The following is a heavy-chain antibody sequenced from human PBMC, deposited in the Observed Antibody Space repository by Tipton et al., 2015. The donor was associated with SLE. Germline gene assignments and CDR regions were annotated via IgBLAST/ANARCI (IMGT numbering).Heavy chain of an antibody. V-gene: IGHV4-59*01. D-gene: IGHD7-27*01. CDR3: ARGTNGASLGHYFDY. CDR2: IYYSGST. J-gene: IGHJ4*02. CDR1: GGSISSYY. Sequence: TLSLTCTVSGGSISSYYWSWIRQPPGKGLEWIGEIYYSGSTNYNPSLKSRVTISVDTSNNQFSLSLSSVTAADTAGYYCARGTNGASLGHYFDYWGQGVLVSVSS.